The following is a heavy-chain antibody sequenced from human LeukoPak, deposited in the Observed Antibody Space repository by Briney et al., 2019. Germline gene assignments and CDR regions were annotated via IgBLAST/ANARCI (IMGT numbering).Heavy chain of an antibody. V-gene: IGHV1-69*05. CDR3: ARGDGYNYFDY. J-gene: IGHJ4*02. CDR2: IIPIFGTA. CDR1: GGTFSSYA. Sequence: ASVKVSCKASGGTFSSYAISWVRQAPGQGLEWMGGIIPIFGTANYAKKFQGRVTITTDESTSTAYMELSSLRSEDTAVYYCARGDGYNYFDYWGQGTLVTVSS. D-gene: IGHD5-24*01.